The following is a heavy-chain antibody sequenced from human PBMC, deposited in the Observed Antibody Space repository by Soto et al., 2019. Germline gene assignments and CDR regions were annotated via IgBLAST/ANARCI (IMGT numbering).Heavy chain of an antibody. D-gene: IGHD2-15*01. CDR2: IVVASGQT. V-gene: IGHV1-58*02. J-gene: IGHJ6*02. Sequence: GASVKVSCKASGSGFISSGIQWVRQAHGQRLEWIGWIVVASGQTNYAQNFRGRVAITRDTSTATAYIELTGLTSEDTAVYFCSADRADIGVGWWVWGQGTTVTVSS. CDR1: GSGFISSG. CDR3: SADRADIGVGWWV.